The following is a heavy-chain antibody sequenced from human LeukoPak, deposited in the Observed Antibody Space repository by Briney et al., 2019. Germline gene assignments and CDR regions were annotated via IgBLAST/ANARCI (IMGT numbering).Heavy chain of an antibody. CDR3: ARDRGGYCSGGSCYAEGSEFDY. CDR1: GGTFSSYA. D-gene: IGHD2-15*01. V-gene: IGHV1-69*01. CDR2: IIPIFGTA. Sequence: SVKVSCKASGGTFSSYAISWVRQAPGQGLEWMGGIIPIFGTANYAQKFQGRVTITADESTSTAYMELSSLRSEDTAVYYCARDRGGYCSGGSCYAEGSEFDYWGQGTLVTVSS. J-gene: IGHJ4*02.